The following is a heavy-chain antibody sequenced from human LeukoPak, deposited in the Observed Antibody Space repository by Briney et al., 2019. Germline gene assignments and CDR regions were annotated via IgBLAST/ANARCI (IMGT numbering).Heavy chain of an antibody. D-gene: IGHD2-21*01. Sequence: SETLSLTCTVSGGSISSSSYYWGWIRQPPGKGLEWIGSIYYSGSTYYNPSLKSRVTISVDTSKNQFSLKLSSVTAAGTAVYYCARDSKDRGVIGYWGQGTLVTVSS. CDR1: GGSISSSSYY. J-gene: IGHJ4*02. CDR2: IYYSGST. CDR3: ARDSKDRGVIGY. V-gene: IGHV4-39*07.